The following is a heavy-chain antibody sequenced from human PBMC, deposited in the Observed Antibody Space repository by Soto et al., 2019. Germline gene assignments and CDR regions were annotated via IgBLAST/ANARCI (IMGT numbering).Heavy chain of an antibody. Sequence: SETRSLTCAVSGGSISSSNWWSWVRQPPGKGLEWIGEIYHSGSTNYNPSLKSRVTISVDKSKNQFSLKLSSVTAADTAVYYCASGYYGSGTYINWGQGTLVTVSS. V-gene: IGHV4-4*02. CDR1: GGSISSSNW. CDR3: ASGYYGSGTYIN. CDR2: IYHSGST. D-gene: IGHD3-10*01. J-gene: IGHJ4*02.